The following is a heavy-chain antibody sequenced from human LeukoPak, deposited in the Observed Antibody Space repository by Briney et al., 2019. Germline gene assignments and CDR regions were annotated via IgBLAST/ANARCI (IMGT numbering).Heavy chain of an antibody. CDR1: GYTFTSYG. V-gene: IGHV1-69*13. Sequence: GASVKVSCKASGYTFTSYGISWVRQAPGQGLEWMGGIIPIFGTANYAQKFQGRVTITADESTSTAYMELSSLRSEDTAVYYCARSYSSSWYDLFDPWGQGTLVTVSS. J-gene: IGHJ5*02. CDR2: IIPIFGTA. CDR3: ARSYSSSWYDLFDP. D-gene: IGHD6-13*01.